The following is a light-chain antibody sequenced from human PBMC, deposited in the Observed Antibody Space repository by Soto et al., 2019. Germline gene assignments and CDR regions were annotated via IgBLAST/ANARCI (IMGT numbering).Light chain of an antibody. Sequence: DGQVTQSPSTLSASVGDRVTITCRASQSISSWLAWYQQKPGKAPKLLIYKASNLQSGVPSRFSGSGSGTDFTLTISSLQPDDFATYYCQHYDSYPWMFGQGTKVEIK. CDR2: KAS. J-gene: IGKJ1*01. CDR1: QSISSW. CDR3: QHYDSYPWM. V-gene: IGKV1-5*03.